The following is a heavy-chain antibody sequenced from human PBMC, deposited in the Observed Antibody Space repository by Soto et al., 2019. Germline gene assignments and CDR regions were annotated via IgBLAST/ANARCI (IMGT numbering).Heavy chain of an antibody. CDR2: VNPILSMS. CDR3: ATSYGSGYRAFDF. D-gene: IGHD3-16*01. J-gene: IGHJ4*02. V-gene: IGHV1-69*04. CDR1: GDTFNFYS. Sequence: QVQLVQSGGEVKRPGSSVKVSCKASGDTFNFYSINWLRQAPGLGLEWMGRVNPILSMSNYAQRFQGRVTMTADKSTSTAYMELSGLRSEDTAIYYCATSYGSGYRAFDFWGQGALVTVSS.